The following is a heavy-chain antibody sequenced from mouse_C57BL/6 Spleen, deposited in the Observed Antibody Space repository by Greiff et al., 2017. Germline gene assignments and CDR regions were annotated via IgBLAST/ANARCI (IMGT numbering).Heavy chain of an antibody. CDR3: PRGYSNYDARDY. CDR2: IDPEDGDT. J-gene: IGHJ4*01. V-gene: IGHV14-1*01. Sequence: EVQLKESGAELVRPGASVKLSCTASGFNIKDYYMHWVKQRPEQGLEWIGRIDPEDGDTEYAPKFQGKATMTADPSSNTAYLQLSSLTSEDTAVYYGPRGYSNYDARDYWGQGTSVTVSS. D-gene: IGHD2-5*01. CDR1: GFNIKDYY.